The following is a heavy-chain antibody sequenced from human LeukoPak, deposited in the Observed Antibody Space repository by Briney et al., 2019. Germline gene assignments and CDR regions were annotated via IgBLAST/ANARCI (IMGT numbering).Heavy chain of an antibody. D-gene: IGHD4-17*01. CDR2: ISSSSSTI. Sequence: KPGGSLRLSCAASGFTFSSYSMNWVRQAPGKGLEWVSYISSSSSTIYYADPVKGRLTISRDNAKNSLYLQMNSLRDEDTAVYYCARSCDYGYYYYYYMDVWGKGTTVTVPS. V-gene: IGHV3-48*02. J-gene: IGHJ6*03. CDR1: GFTFSSYS. CDR3: ARSCDYGYYYYYYMDV.